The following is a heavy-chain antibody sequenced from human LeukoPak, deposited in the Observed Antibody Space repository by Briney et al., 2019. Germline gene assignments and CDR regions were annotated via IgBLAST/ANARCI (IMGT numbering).Heavy chain of an antibody. CDR1: RGFISHYY. CDR3: AGGRVWLAFDS. D-gene: IGHD5-18*01. CDR2: VYYSGST. J-gene: IGHJ4*02. Sequence: SETLSLTCTVSRGFISHYYWTWIRQPPGKGLEWIAYVYYSGSTNYNPSLKSRVSISVDTSKNQFSLKLSSVTAADTAVYYCAGGRVWLAFDSWGQGTLLTVSS. V-gene: IGHV4-59*01.